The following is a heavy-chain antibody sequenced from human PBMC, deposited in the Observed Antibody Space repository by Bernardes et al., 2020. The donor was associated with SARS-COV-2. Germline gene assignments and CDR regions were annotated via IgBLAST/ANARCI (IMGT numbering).Heavy chain of an antibody. J-gene: IGHJ6*02. CDR3: ARDRIVVVVAATLYYYYYGMDV. CDR1: GYTFTSYG. CDR2: ISAYNGNT. D-gene: IGHD2-15*01. Sequence: ASVKVSCKASGYTFTSYGISWVRQAPGQGLEWMGWISAYNGNTNYAQKLQGRVTMTTDTSTSTAYMELRSLRSDDTAVYYCARDRIVVVVAATLYYYYYGMDVWGQGTTVTVSS. V-gene: IGHV1-18*01.